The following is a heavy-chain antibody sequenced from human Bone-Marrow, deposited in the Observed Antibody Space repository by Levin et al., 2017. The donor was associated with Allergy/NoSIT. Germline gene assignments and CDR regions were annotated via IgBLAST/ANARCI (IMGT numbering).Heavy chain of an antibody. J-gene: IGHJ6*02. D-gene: IGHD3-3*01. V-gene: IGHV3-33*01. CDR2: IWYDGSNK. CDR1: GFTFSSYG. CDR3: ARGQAYYDFWSGLPKGDHYYYYYGMDV. Sequence: PGGSLRLSCAASGFTFSSYGMHWVRQAPGKGLEWVAVIWYDGSNKYYADSVKGRFTISRDNSKNTLYLQMNSLRAEDTAVYYCARGQAYYDFWSGLPKGDHYYYYYGMDVWGQGTTVTVSS.